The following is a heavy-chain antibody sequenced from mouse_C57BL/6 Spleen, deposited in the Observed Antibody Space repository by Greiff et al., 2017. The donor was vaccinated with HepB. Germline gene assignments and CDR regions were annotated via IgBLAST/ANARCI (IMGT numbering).Heavy chain of an antibody. Sequence: QVQLQQPGAELVKPGASVKLSCKASGYTFTSYWMQWVKQRPGQGLEWIGEIDPSDRYTNYNQKFRGKATLTVDTSSSTAYMELSSLTSEDSAVYYCARKALYDGYYEFADWGQGTLVTGAA. V-gene: IGHV1-50*01. D-gene: IGHD2-3*01. CDR2: IDPSDRYT. CDR1: GYTFTSYW. J-gene: IGHJ3*01. CDR3: ARKALYDGYYEFAD.